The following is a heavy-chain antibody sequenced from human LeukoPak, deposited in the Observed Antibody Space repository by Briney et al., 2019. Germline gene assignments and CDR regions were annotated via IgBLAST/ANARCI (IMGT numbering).Heavy chain of an antibody. V-gene: IGHV3-21*01. J-gene: IGHJ4*02. CDR3: ARPYGSGSYAVCY. CDR1: GFTFSSYS. Sequence: GGSLRLSCAASGFTFSSYSMNWVRQAPGKGLEWVSSISSSSDYIYYADSVKGRFTISRDNAKNSLYLQMNSLRAEDTAVYYCARPYGSGSYAVCYWGQGTPVTVSS. CDR2: ISSSSDYI. D-gene: IGHD3-10*01.